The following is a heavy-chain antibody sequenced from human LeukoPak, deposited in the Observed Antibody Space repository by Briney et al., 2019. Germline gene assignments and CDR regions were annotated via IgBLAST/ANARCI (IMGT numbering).Heavy chain of an antibody. V-gene: IGHV3-23*01. D-gene: IGHD2-21*02. CDR1: GFTFSSYA. J-gene: IGHJ4*02. Sequence: PGGSLRLSCAASGFTFSSYAMSWVRQAPGKGLEWVSAISGSGGSTYYADSVKGRFTISRDNSKNPLYLKMNSLRAADTAVYYCATEAPVGYCGGDCYRPSDYWGQGTLATVPS. CDR2: ISGSGGST. CDR3: ATEAPVGYCGGDCYRPSDY.